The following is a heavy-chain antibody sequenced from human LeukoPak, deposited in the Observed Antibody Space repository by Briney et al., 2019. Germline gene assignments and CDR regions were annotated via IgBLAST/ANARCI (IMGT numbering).Heavy chain of an antibody. V-gene: IGHV3-48*03. CDR2: ISRGGRTV. Sequence: GGSLRLSCAASGFTFSNYEMNWVRQAPGKGLDWVAYISRGGRTVDYADSVKGRFTISRDSAKNALYLQMNSLRAEDTALYYCARLSVWGSYRPSGGDYWGQGTLVTVSS. CDR1: GFTFSNYE. J-gene: IGHJ4*02. D-gene: IGHD3-16*02. CDR3: ARLSVWGSYRPSGGDY.